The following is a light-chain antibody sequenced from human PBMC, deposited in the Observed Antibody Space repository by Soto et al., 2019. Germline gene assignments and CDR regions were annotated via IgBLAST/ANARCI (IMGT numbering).Light chain of an antibody. CDR3: QQYNSYSRT. V-gene: IGKV1-5*01. CDR2: DAS. J-gene: IGKJ1*01. CDR1: QSISRW. Sequence: DIQMTQSPPTLSASVGDRVTITCRASQSISRWLAWHQQKPGKAPKLLIYDASNLESGVPSRFSGSGSGTEFTLTISSLQPDDFATYYCQQYNSYSRTFGQGTKVDIK.